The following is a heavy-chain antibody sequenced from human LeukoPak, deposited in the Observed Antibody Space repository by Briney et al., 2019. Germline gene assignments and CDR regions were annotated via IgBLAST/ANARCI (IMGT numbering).Heavy chain of an antibody. D-gene: IGHD3-16*02. Sequence: PGGSLRLSCAASGFTFSSYWMSWVRQAPGKGLEWVANIKQDGSEKYHVDSVKGRSTISRDNAKNSLYLQMNNLRVEDTAVYYCARDYDYIWGSYRQLYFDYWGQGTLVTVSS. CDR2: IKQDGSEK. J-gene: IGHJ4*02. CDR3: ARDYDYIWGSYRQLYFDY. V-gene: IGHV3-7*01. CDR1: GFTFSSYW.